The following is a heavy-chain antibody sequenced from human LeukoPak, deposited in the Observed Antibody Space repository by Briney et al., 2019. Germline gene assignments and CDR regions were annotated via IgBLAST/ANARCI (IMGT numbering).Heavy chain of an antibody. CDR3: GKYGRTQWLVVIQH. V-gene: IGHV3-7*03. CDR2: IKNDGSET. D-gene: IGHD6-19*01. CDR1: GFNFRDHW. Sequence: GGSLRLSCAVSGFNFRDHWMDWVRQAPGKGLQWVGHIKNDGSETYYLDSLKGRFSISRDNTNNALYLQMNSVRVEDTADYYCGKYGRTQWLVVIQHRGQGTLVPVSP. J-gene: IGHJ4*02.